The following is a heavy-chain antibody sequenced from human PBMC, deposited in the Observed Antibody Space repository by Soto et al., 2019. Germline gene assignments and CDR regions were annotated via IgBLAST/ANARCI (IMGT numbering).Heavy chain of an antibody. D-gene: IGHD1-26*01. CDR3: ARELNSWDGWYYFAY. Sequence: ASVKVSCKASGYTFTSYGISWVRQAPGQGLEWMGWISAYNGNTNYAQKLQGRVTMTTDTSTSTAYMELRSLRSDDTAVYYCARELNSWDGWYYFAYWGQGTLAPAPQ. CDR1: GYTFTSYG. CDR2: ISAYNGNT. J-gene: IGHJ4*02. V-gene: IGHV1-18*04.